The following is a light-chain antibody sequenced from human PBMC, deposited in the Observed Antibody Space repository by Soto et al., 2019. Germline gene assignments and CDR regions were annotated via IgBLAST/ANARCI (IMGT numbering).Light chain of an antibody. Sequence: DIQMTQSPSSLSLSVGARVTITCRAIQSITNYLNWYQQKPGKAPKLLVYAASSLQIGVPSRFSVNGSGTDFTLTISSLQPEEFARYYCKQSYSYPYTFGQGTKLEIK. CDR1: QSITNY. V-gene: IGKV1-39*01. CDR2: AAS. J-gene: IGKJ2*01. CDR3: KQSYSYPYT.